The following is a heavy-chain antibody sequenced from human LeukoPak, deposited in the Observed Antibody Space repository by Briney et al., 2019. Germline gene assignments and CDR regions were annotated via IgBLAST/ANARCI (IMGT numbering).Heavy chain of an antibody. CDR3: ARGRYSYGSPDDAFDI. CDR2: IYYSGST. Sequence: SETLSLTCTVSGGSISSYYWSWIRQPPGKGLEWIGYIYYSGSTNYNPSLKSRVTISVDTSKNQFSLKLSSVTAADTAVYYCARGRYSYGSPDDAFDIWGQGTMVTVSS. J-gene: IGHJ3*02. D-gene: IGHD5-18*01. CDR1: GGSISSYY. V-gene: IGHV4-59*12.